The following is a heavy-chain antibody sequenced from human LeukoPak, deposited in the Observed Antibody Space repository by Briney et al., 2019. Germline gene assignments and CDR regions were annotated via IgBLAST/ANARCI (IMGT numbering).Heavy chain of an antibody. Sequence: GGSLRLSCAASGFTVSSNYMSWVRQAPGKGLEWVSVIYSGGSTYYADSVKGRFTISRDNSKNTLYLQMNSLRAEDTAVYYCAREGRYSYGYDAFDIWGQETMVTVSS. D-gene: IGHD5-18*01. CDR2: IYSGGST. J-gene: IGHJ3*02. CDR3: AREGRYSYGYDAFDI. CDR1: GFTVSSNY. V-gene: IGHV3-53*01.